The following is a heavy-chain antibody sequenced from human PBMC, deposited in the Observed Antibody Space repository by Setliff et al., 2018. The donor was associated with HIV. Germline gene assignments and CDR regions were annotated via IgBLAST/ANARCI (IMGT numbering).Heavy chain of an antibody. V-gene: IGHV5-51*01. Sequence: GESLKISCKASGYRFTSYWIAWVRQMPGKGLEWMWIIYPGDSDTRYSPSFQGQVTISVDKSISTAYLQWNSLKASDTAIYYCARALDFLTEQLNWFFPLWGRGTLVTVSS. CDR1: GYRFTSYW. D-gene: IGHD3-9*01. CDR3: ARALDFLTEQLNWFFPL. J-gene: IGHJ2*01. CDR2: IYPGDSDT.